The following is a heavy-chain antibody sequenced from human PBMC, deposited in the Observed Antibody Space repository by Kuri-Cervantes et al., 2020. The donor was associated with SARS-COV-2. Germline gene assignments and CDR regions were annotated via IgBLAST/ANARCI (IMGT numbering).Heavy chain of an antibody. CDR1: GFSFSRFP. J-gene: IGHJ4*02. CDR2: ISTDGNKR. CDR3: AKRMNNYGDMRDY. Sequence: GESLKISCAASGFSFSRFPMHWVRHAPGKGLEWVALISTDGNKRYYGDLVKGRFTLSRDNSKNTLYLQMNSLRAEDTAVYYCAKRMNNYGDMRDYWGQGTLVTVSS. D-gene: IGHD4-17*01. V-gene: IGHV3-30*18.